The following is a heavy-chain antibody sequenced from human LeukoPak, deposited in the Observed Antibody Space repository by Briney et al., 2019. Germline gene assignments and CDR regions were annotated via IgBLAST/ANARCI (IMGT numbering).Heavy chain of an antibody. J-gene: IGHJ5*02. CDR1: GGSISSYY. CDR3: ASLYYDFWSGYYGFDP. V-gene: IGHV4-59*01. CDR2: IYYSGST. D-gene: IGHD3-3*01. Sequence: SETLSLTCTASGGSISSYYWSWIRQPPGKGLEWIGYIYYSGSTNYNPSLKSRVTISVDTSKNQFSLKLSSVTAADTAVYYCASLYYDFWSGYYGFDPWGQGTLVTVSS.